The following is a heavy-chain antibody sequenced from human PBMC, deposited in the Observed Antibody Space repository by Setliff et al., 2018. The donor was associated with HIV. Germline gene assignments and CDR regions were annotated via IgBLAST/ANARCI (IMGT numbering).Heavy chain of an antibody. CDR3: ARGWFGGYYFDY. Sequence: SETLSLTCTVSGGSISSYYWSWIRQSPGKGLEWIGYIYISGSTNYNPSLKSRVTISVDTSKNQFSLKLSFVTAADTAVYYCARGWFGGYYFDYWGQGTLVTVSS. J-gene: IGHJ4*02. CDR1: GGSISSYY. V-gene: IGHV4-4*09. D-gene: IGHD3-10*01. CDR2: IYISGST.